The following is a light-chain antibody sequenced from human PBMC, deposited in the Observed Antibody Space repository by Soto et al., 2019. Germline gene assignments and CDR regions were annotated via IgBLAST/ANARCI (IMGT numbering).Light chain of an antibody. V-gene: IGLV2-8*01. CDR1: SGDVGGYNY. J-gene: IGLJ1*01. CDR2: EVS. Sequence: QSALTQPPSASGSPGQSVTISCTGTSGDVGGYNYVSWYQQYPGKAPKLMIYEVSKRPSGVPDRFSGSKSGNTASLTVSGLQAEDEADYYCNSYAGSNNFWAFGTGTKVTVL. CDR3: NSYAGSNNFWA.